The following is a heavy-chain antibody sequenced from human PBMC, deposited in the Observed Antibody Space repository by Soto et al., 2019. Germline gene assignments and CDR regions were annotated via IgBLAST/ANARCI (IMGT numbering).Heavy chain of an antibody. V-gene: IGHV3-23*01. CDR3: ARDDARLSTINTDY. CDR2: ISPTGEQR. CDR1: RFTFRNYG. Sequence: GGSLRLSCAASRFTFRNYGMSWVRQGPGKGLEWVSGISPTGEQRFYVDSVKGRFFISRDNSQNTLSLEMSNLRADDTAVYYCARDDARLSTINTDYWGQGTLVTVSS. J-gene: IGHJ4*02. D-gene: IGHD4-4*01.